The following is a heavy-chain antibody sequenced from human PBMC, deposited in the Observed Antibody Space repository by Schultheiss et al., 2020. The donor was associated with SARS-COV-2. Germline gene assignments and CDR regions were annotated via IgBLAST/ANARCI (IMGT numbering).Heavy chain of an antibody. CDR1: GGSISSSSYY. D-gene: IGHD6-19*01. CDR3: ARDQPGWGTSD. J-gene: IGHJ4*02. V-gene: IGHV4-61*02. Sequence: SQTLSLTCTVSGGSISSSSYYWGWIRQPAGKGLEWIGRIYTSGSTNYNPSLKSRVTISVDTSKNQFSLKLSSVTAADTAVYYCARDQPGWGTSDWGQGSLVTVAS. CDR2: IYTSGST.